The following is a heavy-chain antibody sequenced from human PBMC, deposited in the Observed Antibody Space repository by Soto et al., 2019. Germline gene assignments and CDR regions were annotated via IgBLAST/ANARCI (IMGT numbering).Heavy chain of an antibody. V-gene: IGHV1-8*01. J-gene: IGHJ1*01. CDR3: ARSPRNYYALGSYSYFRH. D-gene: IGHD3-10*01. CDR2: MNPNNGNT. Sequence: QVQLVQSGAEVKKPSASVKVSCKASGYTFTSYDISWVRQATGQGLEWMGWMNPNNGNTDYAPKFQGRVTMTMNTSIGTAYMELSSLRSEDTAVYYCARSPRNYYALGSYSYFRHWGQGTLVTVSS. CDR1: GYTFTSYD.